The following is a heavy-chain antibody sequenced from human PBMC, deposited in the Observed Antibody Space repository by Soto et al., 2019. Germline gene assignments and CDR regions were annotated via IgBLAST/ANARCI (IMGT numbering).Heavy chain of an antibody. V-gene: IGHV3-33*01. CDR3: ARDAPDYVNAFDI. CDR2: IWYHGTNK. CDR1: GFIFSSYG. D-gene: IGHD4-17*01. Sequence: GGSLRLSCAASGFIFSSYGMHWVRQAPGKGLEWVAVIWYHGTNKYYVDSVKGRLTISRDNSKNTLYLQMNSLRAEDTAVYYCARDAPDYVNAFDIWGQGTMVTVSS. J-gene: IGHJ3*02.